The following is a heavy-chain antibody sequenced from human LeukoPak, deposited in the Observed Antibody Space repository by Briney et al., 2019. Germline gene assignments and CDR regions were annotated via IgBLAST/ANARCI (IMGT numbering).Heavy chain of an antibody. CDR2: IYYSGST. D-gene: IGHD2-2*01. Sequence: SQTLSLTCTVSGGSINSAGYNWYWIRQHPGKGLEWIGYIYYSGSTYYNPSLKSRLTISIDTSKNQFSLRLSSVTAADTAVYYCARDLGRYCSSTACPRWFDPWGQGTLVTVSS. J-gene: IGHJ5*02. CDR3: ARDLGRYCSSTACPRWFDP. CDR1: GGSINSAGYN. V-gene: IGHV4-31*03.